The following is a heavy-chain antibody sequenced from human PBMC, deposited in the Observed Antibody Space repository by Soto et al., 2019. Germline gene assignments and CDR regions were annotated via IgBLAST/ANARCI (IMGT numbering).Heavy chain of an antibody. CDR3: AKDREARGYYDSSGYSPAGDAFDI. J-gene: IGHJ3*02. CDR2: ISGSGGST. Sequence: GGSLRLSCAASGFTFSSYAMSWVRQAPGKGLEWVSAISGSGGSTYYADSVKGRFTISRDNSKNTLYLQMNSLRAEDTAVYYCAKDREARGYYDSSGYSPAGDAFDIWGQGTMVTVSS. CDR1: GFTFSSYA. V-gene: IGHV3-23*01. D-gene: IGHD3-22*01.